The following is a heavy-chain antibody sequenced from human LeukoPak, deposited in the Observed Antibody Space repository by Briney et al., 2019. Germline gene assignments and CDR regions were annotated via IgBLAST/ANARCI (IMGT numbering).Heavy chain of an antibody. D-gene: IGHD4-17*01. J-gene: IGHJ4*02. V-gene: IGHV3-64*01. CDR1: GFTFSSYA. CDR3: VSSDYGDYGSFDY. Sequence: GGSLRLACAASGFTFSSYAMHWVRQAPGKGLEYVSAISSNGGSTYYANSVKGRFTISRDNSKNTLYLQMGSLRAEDMAVYYCVSSDYGDYGSFDYWGQGTLVTVSS. CDR2: ISSNGGST.